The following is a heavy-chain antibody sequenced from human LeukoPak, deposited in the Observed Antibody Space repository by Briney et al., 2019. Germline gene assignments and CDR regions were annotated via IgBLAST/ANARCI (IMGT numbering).Heavy chain of an antibody. CDR3: ARQTGSGLFILP. CDR2: IYYSGSM. V-gene: IGHV4-59*04. Sequence: PGGSLRLSCAASGFTFSSYSLNWIRQPPGKGLEWIGSIYYSGSMYYNASLKSQVSISIDTSKNQFSLRLTSVTAADTAVYYCARQTGSGLFILPGGQGTLVTVSS. CDR1: GFTFSSYS. D-gene: IGHD3/OR15-3a*01. J-gene: IGHJ4*02.